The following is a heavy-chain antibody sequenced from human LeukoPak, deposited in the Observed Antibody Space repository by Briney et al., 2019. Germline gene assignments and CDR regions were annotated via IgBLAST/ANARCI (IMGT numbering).Heavy chain of an antibody. J-gene: IGHJ4*02. D-gene: IGHD6-13*01. CDR1: GGSISGYY. CDR3: ARAAGAAGGQYFDY. V-gene: IGHV4-4*07. Sequence: PSETLSLTCTVSGGSISGYYWSWIRQPAGQGLEWIGRIYTNGDTKFSPSLKSRVTMSVDTSKNKLSLKLRPVTAADTAVYYCARAAGAAGGQYFDYWGQGTLVTVSS. CDR2: IYTNGDT.